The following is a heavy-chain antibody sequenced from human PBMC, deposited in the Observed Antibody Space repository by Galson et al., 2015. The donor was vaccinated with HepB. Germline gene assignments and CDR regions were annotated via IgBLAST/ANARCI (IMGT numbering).Heavy chain of an antibody. J-gene: IGHJ4*02. V-gene: IGHV1-2*04. D-gene: IGHD4-17*01. CDR2: INPNSGGT. CDR1: GYSFTDYY. CDR3: ASGAKSIDYGDGENYFDY. Sequence: SVKVSCKASGYSFTDYYMHWVRQAPGQGLEWMGWINPNSGGTNYAQNFQGWVTMTRDTSISTACMELSRLGSDDTAVYYCASGAKSIDYGDGENYFDYWGQGALVTVSS.